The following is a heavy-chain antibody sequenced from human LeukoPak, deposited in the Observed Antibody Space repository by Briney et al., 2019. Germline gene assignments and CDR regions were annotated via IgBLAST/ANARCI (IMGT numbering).Heavy chain of an antibody. J-gene: IGHJ4*02. CDR3: ARGPVDTAPGNFDY. D-gene: IGHD5-18*01. CDR1: GFTFSSYA. CDR2: ISYDGSNK. Sequence: PGRSLRLSCAASGFTFSSYAMHWVRQALGKGLEWVAVISYDGSNKYYADSVKGRFTISRDNSKNTLYLQMNSLRAEDTAVYYCARGPVDTAPGNFDYWGQGTLVSVSS. V-gene: IGHV3-30-3*01.